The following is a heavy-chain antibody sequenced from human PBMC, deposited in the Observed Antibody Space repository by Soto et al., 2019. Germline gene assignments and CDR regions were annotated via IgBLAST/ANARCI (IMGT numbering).Heavy chain of an antibody. Sequence: GEALKISCEGSGYSFTRYWIGWERQMPGKGLEWMGIIYPGDSDARYSPSFQGQVTISADKSISTAYLQWSSLKASDTAMYYCAGGGVRGVITRTGDYYGMDVWGQGTTVTVSS. D-gene: IGHD3-10*01. J-gene: IGHJ6*02. CDR1: GYSFTRYW. CDR3: AGGGVRGVITRTGDYYGMDV. V-gene: IGHV5-51*01. CDR2: IYPGDSDA.